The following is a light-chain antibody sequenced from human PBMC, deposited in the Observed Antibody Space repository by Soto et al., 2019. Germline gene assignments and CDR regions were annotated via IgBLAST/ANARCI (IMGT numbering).Light chain of an antibody. V-gene: IGKV1-5*03. J-gene: IGKJ1*01. CDR1: QSINNW. CDR3: QQYDSYWT. CDR2: KAS. Sequence: DIQMTQSLSTLSASVGDRVTITCRASQSINNWLAWYQQKPGKAPKLLIYKASTLESGVPSRFSGSGSGTEFTLTISSLQPDDFATYYCQQYDSYWTFGQGTKVEIK.